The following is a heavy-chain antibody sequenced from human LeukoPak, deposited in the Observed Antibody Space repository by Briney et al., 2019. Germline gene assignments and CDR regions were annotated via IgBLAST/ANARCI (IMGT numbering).Heavy chain of an antibody. CDR3: AREYTLYRSGWFLDY. CDR2: IVYSGAT. Sequence: SETLSLTCAVSGESIDSGGFSWTWIRQPPGKGLEWIGHIVYSGATFYNPSLKTRATISVDKSKNQLSLKLNSVTAADTAVYYCAREYTLYRSGWFLDYWGQGTVATVSS. CDR1: GESIDSGGFS. D-gene: IGHD6-19*01. V-gene: IGHV4-30-2*01. J-gene: IGHJ4*02.